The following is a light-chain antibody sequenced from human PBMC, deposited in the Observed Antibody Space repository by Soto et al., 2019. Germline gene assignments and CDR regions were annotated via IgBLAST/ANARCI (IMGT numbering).Light chain of an antibody. V-gene: IGLV3-1*01. CDR1: KLGDKY. CDR2: QDS. J-gene: IGLJ1*01. Sequence: SSELTQPPSVSVSPGQTASITCSGAKLGDKYACWYQQKPGQSPVLVIYQDSKRPSGIPERFSGSNSGNTATLTISGTQAMDEADYYCQAWDSSTALDVFGTGTKLTVL. CDR3: QAWDSSTALDV.